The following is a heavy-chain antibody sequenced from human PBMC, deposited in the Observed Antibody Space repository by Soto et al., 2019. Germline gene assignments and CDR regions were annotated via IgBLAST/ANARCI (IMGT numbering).Heavy chain of an antibody. J-gene: IGHJ5*02. Sequence: QVQLQQWGAGLLKPSETLSLTCAVYGGSFSGYYWSWIRQPPGKGLEWIGEINHSGSTNYNPSLKSPVTISVDPSKNQYTLKQSSVTAADTAVYYCARPGIAAAGKSNWFDPWGQGTLVTVSS. V-gene: IGHV4-34*01. CDR3: ARPGIAAAGKSNWFDP. CDR1: GGSFSGYY. D-gene: IGHD6-13*01. CDR2: INHSGST.